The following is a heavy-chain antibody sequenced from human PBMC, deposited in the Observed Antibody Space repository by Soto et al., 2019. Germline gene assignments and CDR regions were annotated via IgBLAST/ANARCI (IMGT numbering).Heavy chain of an antibody. CDR3: ATARYGSGSYYNPSAYYYYGMDV. D-gene: IGHD3-10*01. Sequence: GESLKISCKGSGYSFTSYWISWVRQMPGKGLEWMGRIDPSDSYTNYSPSFQGHVTISADKSISTAYLQWSSLKASDTAMYYCATARYGSGSYYNPSAYYYYGMDVWGQGTTVTVSS. CDR1: GYSFTSYW. CDR2: IDPSDSYT. V-gene: IGHV5-10-1*01. J-gene: IGHJ6*02.